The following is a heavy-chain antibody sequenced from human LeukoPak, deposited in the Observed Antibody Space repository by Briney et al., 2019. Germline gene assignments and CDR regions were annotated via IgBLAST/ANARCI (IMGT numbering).Heavy chain of an antibody. V-gene: IGHV1-69*13. CDR1: GGTFSSYA. Sequence: SVKVSCKASGGTFSSYAISWVRQAPGQGLEWMGGIIPIFGTANYAQKFQGRVTITADESTGTAYMELSSLRSEDTDVYYCAVGKDIVVVPAASMLVSYYGMDVWGKGTTVTVSS. D-gene: IGHD2-2*01. CDR2: IIPIFGTA. CDR3: AVGKDIVVVPAASMLVSYYGMDV. J-gene: IGHJ6*04.